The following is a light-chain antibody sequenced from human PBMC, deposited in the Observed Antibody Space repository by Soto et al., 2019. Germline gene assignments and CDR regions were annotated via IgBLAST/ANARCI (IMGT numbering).Light chain of an antibody. Sequence: QSVLTQPPSASGTPGQRVTMSCSGSSSNIGSNTVNWYQQLPGTAPKLLIYSYNQRPSGVPDRFSGSKSGTSASLAISGLQSEDEADYYCAAWDDSLNGVVFGGGTKLTFL. CDR2: SYN. CDR1: SSNIGSNT. V-gene: IGLV1-44*01. CDR3: AAWDDSLNGVV. J-gene: IGLJ2*01.